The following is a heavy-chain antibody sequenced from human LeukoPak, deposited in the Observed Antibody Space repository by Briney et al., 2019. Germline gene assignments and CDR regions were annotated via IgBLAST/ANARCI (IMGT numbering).Heavy chain of an antibody. CDR2: INPNSGGT. D-gene: IGHD2-8*01. V-gene: IGHV1-2*02. CDR1: GYTFTSYY. CDR3: AGDPGCTNGVCYPYYYYYMDV. Sequence: ASVKVSCKASGYTFTSYYMHWVRQAPGQGLEWMGWINPNSGGTNYAQKFQGRVTMTRDTSISTAYMELSRLRSDDTAVYYCAGDPGCTNGVCYPYYYYYMDVWGKGTTVTVS. J-gene: IGHJ6*03.